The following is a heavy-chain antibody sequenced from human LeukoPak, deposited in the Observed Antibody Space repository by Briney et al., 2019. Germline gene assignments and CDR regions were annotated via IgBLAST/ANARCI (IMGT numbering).Heavy chain of an antibody. CDR1: GFTFSSYA. CDR3: AKTDSNWGFFDY. D-gene: IGHD7-27*01. CDR2: ISGSGGST. J-gene: IGHJ4*02. Sequence: GGSLRLSCAASGFTFSSYAMSWVRQAPGKGLGWVSAISGSGGSTYYADSVKGRFTISRDNSKNTLYLQMNSLRAEDTAVYYCAKTDSNWGFFDYWGQGTLVTVSS. V-gene: IGHV3-23*01.